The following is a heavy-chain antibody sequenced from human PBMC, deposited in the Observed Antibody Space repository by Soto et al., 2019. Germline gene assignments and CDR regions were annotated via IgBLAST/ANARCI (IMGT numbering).Heavy chain of an antibody. J-gene: IGHJ4*02. CDR1: GFTFSAYY. CDR3: ALAGYDSNYYAVTPLSAGHF. V-gene: IGHV3-11*01. CDR2: ISSSGSII. D-gene: IGHD4-4*01. Sequence: QVQRVVSGGGLDKPGGSLRISCAASGFTFSAYYISWIRQAPGKGLEWLSYISSSGSIIYYADAVKGRFTISRDNAKNSLYLQMTSLRAEDTAVYYCALAGYDSNYYAVTPLSAGHFWGQGTLVTVS.